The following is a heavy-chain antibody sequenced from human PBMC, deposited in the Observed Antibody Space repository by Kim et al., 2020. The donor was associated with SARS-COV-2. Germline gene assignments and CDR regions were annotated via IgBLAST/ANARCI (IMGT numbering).Heavy chain of an antibody. D-gene: IGHD3-10*01. CDR2: ISYDGSNK. Sequence: GGSLRLSCAASGFTFSSYAMHWVRQAPGKGLEWVAVISYDGSNKYYADSVKGRFTISRDNSKNTLYLQMNSLRAEDTAVYYCARDPYYYGSGRRAFDIWG. CDR3: ARDPYYYGSGRRAFDI. J-gene: IGHJ3*02. V-gene: IGHV3-30-3*01. CDR1: GFTFSSYA.